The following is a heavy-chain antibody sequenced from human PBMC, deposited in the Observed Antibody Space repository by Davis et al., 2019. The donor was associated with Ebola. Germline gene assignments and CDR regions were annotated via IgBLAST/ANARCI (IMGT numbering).Heavy chain of an antibody. V-gene: IGHV4-4*07. Sequence: PGGSLRLSCTVSGGSISSHYWGWIRQPAGKGLEWIGRIYTSGRTNYNPSLKSRVTMSVDTSKNQFSLRLSSVTAADTAVYYCVRDGCPGGSCYCGDYWGQGTLVTVSS. D-gene: IGHD2-15*01. CDR2: IYTSGRT. J-gene: IGHJ4*02. CDR1: GGSISSHY. CDR3: VRDGCPGGSCYCGDY.